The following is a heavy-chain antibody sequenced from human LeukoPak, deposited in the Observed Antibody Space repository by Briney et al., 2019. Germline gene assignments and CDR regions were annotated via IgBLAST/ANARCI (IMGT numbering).Heavy chain of an antibody. CDR1: GFTFSSYA. CDR3: AREGRDGYKLAAPFDY. D-gene: IGHD5-24*01. J-gene: IGHJ4*02. Sequence: QPGGSLRLSCAASGFTFSSYAMHWVRQAPGKGLEWVAVISYDGSNKYYADSVKGRFTISRDNSKNKLYLQMNSLRAEDTAVYYCAREGRDGYKLAAPFDYWGQGTLVTVSS. CDR2: ISYDGSNK. V-gene: IGHV3-30*01.